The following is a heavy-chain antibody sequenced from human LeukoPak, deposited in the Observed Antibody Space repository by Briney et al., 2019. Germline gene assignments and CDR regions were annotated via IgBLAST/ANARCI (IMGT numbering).Heavy chain of an antibody. J-gene: IGHJ2*01. CDR3: ARGVVMTISNWYFDL. CDR1: GFTFSEYA. V-gene: IGHV3-48*04. Sequence: GGSLRLSCTASGFTFSEYATSWVRQAPGKGLEWVSYISSSSSTPYYADSVRGRFTISRDNAKSSLYLQMNSLSVEDTAVYYCARGVVMTISNWYFDLWGRGTLVTVSS. D-gene: IGHD2-21*02. CDR2: ISSSSSTP.